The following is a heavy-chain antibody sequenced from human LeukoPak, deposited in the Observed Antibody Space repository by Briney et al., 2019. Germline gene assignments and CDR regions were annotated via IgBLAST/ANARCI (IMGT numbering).Heavy chain of an antibody. V-gene: IGHV3-23*01. CDR2: ISGSGGST. CDR3: AKVGGSYYVGAFDI. CDR1: GFTFSSYA. J-gene: IGHJ3*02. Sequence: GSLRLSCAASGFTFSSYAMSWVRQAPGKGLEWVSAISGSGGSTYYADSVKGRFTISRDNSKNTLYLQMKSLRAENTAVYYCAKVGGSYYVGAFDIWGQGTMVTVSS. D-gene: IGHD1-26*01.